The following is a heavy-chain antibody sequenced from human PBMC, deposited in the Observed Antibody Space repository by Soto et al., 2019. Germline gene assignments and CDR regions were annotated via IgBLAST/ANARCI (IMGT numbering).Heavy chain of an antibody. CDR3: ARAKGDCTDTPGSRPWFDP. V-gene: IGHV1-2*02. D-gene: IGHD2-8*02. CDR2: INPNSGGT. CDR1: GYTFTGYF. Sequence: QVQLVQSGAEVKKPGASVKVSCETSGYTFTGYFMHWLRQAPGQGLEWMGWINPNSGGTHYSQRFLGRVTMTRDTSASTVYMELSRLRSDDTAVYFCARAKGDCTDTPGSRPWFDPWGQGTQVTVSS. J-gene: IGHJ5*02.